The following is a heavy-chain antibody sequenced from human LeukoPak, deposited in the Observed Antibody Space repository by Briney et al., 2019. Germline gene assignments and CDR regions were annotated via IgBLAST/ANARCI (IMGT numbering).Heavy chain of an antibody. CDR2: IYISGTT. CDR3: ARGEARTGYIHY. V-gene: IGHV4-4*07. D-gene: IGHD3-9*01. CDR1: GGSISSYY. Sequence: PSETLSLTCTVSGGSISSYYWSWVRQPAGKGLEWIGRIYISGTTNYNPSLKSRITMSLDTSKNQLSLRLTSVTAADTAVYYCARGEARTGYIHYWGQGTLITVSS. J-gene: IGHJ4*02.